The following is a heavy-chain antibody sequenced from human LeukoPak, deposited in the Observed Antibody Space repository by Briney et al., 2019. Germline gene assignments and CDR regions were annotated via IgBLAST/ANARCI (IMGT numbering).Heavy chain of an antibody. J-gene: IGHJ4*02. CDR2: IYPGDSDT. V-gene: IGHV5-51*01. CDR3: ARLTMTSTEELDY. D-gene: IGHD3-22*01. CDR1: GYSFTSYW. Sequence: GESLKISCKGSGYSFTSYWIGWVRQIPGKGLEWMGLIYPGDSDTRYIPSFQGQVTISADKSISTAYLQWSSLKASDTAMYYCARLTMTSTEELDYWGQGTLVTVSS.